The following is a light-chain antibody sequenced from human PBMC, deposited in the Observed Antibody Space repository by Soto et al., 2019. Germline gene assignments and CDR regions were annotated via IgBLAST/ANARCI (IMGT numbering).Light chain of an antibody. CDR2: AAS. Sequence: EIVLTQSPGTLSLSPGERSTLSCLASQSISRNLAWYQQKPGQAPRLLIYAASTRATGLPARFSGSGSGTDFTLTISSLEPEDFAVYYCQQRSNWPRITFGQGTRLEIK. V-gene: IGKV3-11*01. J-gene: IGKJ5*01. CDR3: QQRSNWPRIT. CDR1: QSISRN.